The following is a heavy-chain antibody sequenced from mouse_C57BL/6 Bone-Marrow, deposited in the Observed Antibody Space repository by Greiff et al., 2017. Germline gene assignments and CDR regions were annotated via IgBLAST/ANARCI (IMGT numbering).Heavy chain of an antibody. CDR1: GYTFTSYW. V-gene: IGHV1-50*01. CDR2: IDPSDSYT. CDR3: ACEESTDGSVVDYAKDN. J-gene: IGHJ4*01. D-gene: IGHD1-1*01. Sequence: VQLQQPGAELVMPGASVKLSCKASGYTFTSYWMHWVKQRPGQGLEWIGEIDPSDSYTNYNQKFKGKATLTVDTSSSTAYMQLSSLTSVDSAVYDYACEESTDGSVVDYAKDNGGQGTSVTVSA.